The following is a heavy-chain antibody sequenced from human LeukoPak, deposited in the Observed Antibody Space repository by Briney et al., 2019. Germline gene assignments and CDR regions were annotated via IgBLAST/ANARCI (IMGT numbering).Heavy chain of an antibody. V-gene: IGHV4-38-2*02. CDR3: AREAFHRFDI. J-gene: IGHJ3*02. D-gene: IGHD2/OR15-2a*01. Sequence: SETLSLTCTVSGYSISSGYYWGWIRQPPGKGLEWIGYIYYSGSTYYNPSLKSRVTISVDTSKNQFSLKLSSVTAADTAVYYCAREAFHRFDIWGQGTMVTVSS. CDR1: GYSISSGYY. CDR2: IYYSGST.